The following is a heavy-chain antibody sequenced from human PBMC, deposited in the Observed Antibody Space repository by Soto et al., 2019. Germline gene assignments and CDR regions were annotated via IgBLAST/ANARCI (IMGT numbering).Heavy chain of an antibody. Sequence: HPGGSLRLSCAASGFTFSSYAMHWVRQAPGKGLEWVAVISYDGSNKYYADSVKGRFTISRGNSKNTLYLQMNSLRAEDTAVYYCARGALYMYYYDSSGYYVDYWGQGTLVTVSS. V-gene: IGHV3-30-3*01. D-gene: IGHD3-22*01. J-gene: IGHJ4*02. CDR3: ARGALYMYYYDSSGYYVDY. CDR2: ISYDGSNK. CDR1: GFTFSSYA.